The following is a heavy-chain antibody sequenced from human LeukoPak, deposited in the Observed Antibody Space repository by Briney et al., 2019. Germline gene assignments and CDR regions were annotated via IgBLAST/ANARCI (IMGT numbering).Heavy chain of an antibody. J-gene: IGHJ1*01. CDR2: IYDSGST. Sequence: SETLSLTCSVSGGSLSSNTYYWGWSRQPPGEGLEWIECIYDSGSTFYSTSLSTRVSISVDTSNNQFSLKLRSLTAADTAVYDCERHPRGPCQQLVHTAFWGQGALVTVSS. D-gene: IGHD6-13*01. CDR1: GGSLSSNTYY. CDR3: ERHPRGPCQQLVHTAF. V-gene: IGHV4-39*01.